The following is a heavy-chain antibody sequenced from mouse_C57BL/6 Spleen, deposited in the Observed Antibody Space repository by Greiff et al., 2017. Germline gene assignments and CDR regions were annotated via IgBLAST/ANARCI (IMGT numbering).Heavy chain of an antibody. V-gene: IGHV7-3*01. J-gene: IGHJ4*01. CDR1: GFTFTDYY. CDR3: AARDFYAMDY. Sequence: DVQLVESGGGLVQPGGSLSLSCAASGFTFTDYYMSWVRQPPGKALEWLGFIRNKANGYTTEYSASVKGRFTISRDNSQSILYLQMNALRAEDSATYYCAARDFYAMDYWGQGTSVTVSS. D-gene: IGHD3-3*01. CDR2: IRNKANGYTT.